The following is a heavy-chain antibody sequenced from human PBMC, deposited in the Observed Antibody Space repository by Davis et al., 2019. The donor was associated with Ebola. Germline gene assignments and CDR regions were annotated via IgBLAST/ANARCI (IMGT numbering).Heavy chain of an antibody. CDR2: IYHSGST. CDR1: GGSISSGGYS. V-gene: IGHV4-30-2*01. J-gene: IGHJ5*02. CDR3: ARGKPFGSSFWFDP. D-gene: IGHD6-13*01. Sequence: MPSETLSLTCAVSGGSISSGGYSWSWIRQPPGKGLEWIGYIYHSGSTYYNPSLKSRVTISVDRSKTQFSLKLSSVTAADTAVYYCARGKPFGSSFWFDPWGQGTLVTVSS.